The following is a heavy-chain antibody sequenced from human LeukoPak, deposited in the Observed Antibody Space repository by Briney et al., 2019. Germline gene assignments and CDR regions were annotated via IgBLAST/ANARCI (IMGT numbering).Heavy chain of an antibody. J-gene: IGHJ4*02. Sequence: GGSMRLSCAASRFTFNSYAMSWVRQAPGKGLEWVSVIGGSNGITFYVGSVKGRFTISRDNSKDTLYLQMNSLRAEDTAVYYCARNENSGWGYFDYWGQGTLVTVSS. D-gene: IGHD5-12*01. V-gene: IGHV3-23*01. CDR3: ARNENSGWGYFDY. CDR1: RFTFNSYA. CDR2: IGGSNGIT.